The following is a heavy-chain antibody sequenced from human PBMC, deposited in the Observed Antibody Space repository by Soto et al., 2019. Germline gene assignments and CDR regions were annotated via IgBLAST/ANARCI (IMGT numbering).Heavy chain of an antibody. CDR3: ASQWLVRRYYYYGMDV. D-gene: IGHD6-19*01. CDR2: IIPIFGTA. Sequence: QVQLVQSGAEVKKPGSSVKVSCKASGGTSSSYAISWVRQAPGQGLEWMGGIIPIFGTANYAQKFQGRVTITADKSTSTAYMELSSLRSEDTAVYYCASQWLVRRYYYYGMDVWGQGTTVTVSS. CDR1: GGTSSSYA. V-gene: IGHV1-69*06. J-gene: IGHJ6*02.